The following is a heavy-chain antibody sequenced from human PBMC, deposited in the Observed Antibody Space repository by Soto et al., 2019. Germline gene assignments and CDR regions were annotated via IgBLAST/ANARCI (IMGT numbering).Heavy chain of an antibody. CDR1: GGTFSSYA. D-gene: IGHD6-6*01. V-gene: IGHV1-69*13. Sequence: ASVKVSCKASGGTFSSYAISWVRQAPGQGLEWMGGIIPIFGTANYAQKFQGRVTITADESTSTAYMELSSLRSEDTAVYYCARDPVYSSSPPNWFDPWGQGXLVTVS. CDR2: IIPIFGTA. J-gene: IGHJ5*02. CDR3: ARDPVYSSSPPNWFDP.